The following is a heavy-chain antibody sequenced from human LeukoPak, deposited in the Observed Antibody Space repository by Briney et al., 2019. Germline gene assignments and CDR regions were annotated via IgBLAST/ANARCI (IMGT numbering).Heavy chain of an antibody. CDR3: ASLDYYDSSGYRFDY. CDR1: GGSFSGYY. V-gene: IGHV4-59*01. D-gene: IGHD3-22*01. J-gene: IGHJ4*02. Sequence: SETLSLTCAVYGGSFSGYYWSWIRQPPGKGLEWIGYIYYSGSTNYNPSLKSRVTISVDTSKNQFSLKLSSVTAADTAVYYCASLDYYDSSGYRFDYWGQGTLVTVSS. CDR2: IYYSGST.